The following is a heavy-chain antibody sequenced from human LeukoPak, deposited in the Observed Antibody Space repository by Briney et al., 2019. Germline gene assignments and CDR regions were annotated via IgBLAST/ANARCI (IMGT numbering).Heavy chain of an antibody. Sequence: ASVKVSCKASGYTFTGYYMHWVRQAPGQGLEWMGRINPNSGGTNYAQKFQGRVTMTRDTSISTAYMELSRLRSDDTAVYYCARESYENYGMDVWGQGTTVTVSS. J-gene: IGHJ6*02. CDR3: ARESYENYGMDV. CDR1: GYTFTGYY. D-gene: IGHD3-16*02. CDR2: INPNSGGT. V-gene: IGHV1-2*06.